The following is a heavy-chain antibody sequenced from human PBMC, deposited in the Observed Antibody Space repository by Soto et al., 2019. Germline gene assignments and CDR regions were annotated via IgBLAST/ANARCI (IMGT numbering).Heavy chain of an antibody. CDR2: SYYSGST. J-gene: IGHJ6*02. CDR1: GGSVSSGSSY. V-gene: IGHV4-61*01. CDR3: ARDYYDSSGYYDYYYGMDV. D-gene: IGHD3-22*01. Sequence: PSETLSLTCTVSGGSVSSGSSYWSWIRQPPGKGLEWLGNSYYSGSTNYNPSLKSRVIISVYTSKSQFSLKLSSVTAAATAVYYCARDYYDSSGYYDYYYGMDVWGQGTTVTVSS.